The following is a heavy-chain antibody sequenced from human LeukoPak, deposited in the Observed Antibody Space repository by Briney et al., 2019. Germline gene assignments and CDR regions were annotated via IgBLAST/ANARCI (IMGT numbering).Heavy chain of an antibody. CDR3: AKDPGSAVAATNWFDP. Sequence: PGGSLRLSCAASGFTFSSYGMHWVRQAPGKGLEWVAFIRYDGSNKYYADSVKGRFTILRDNSKNTLYLQMNSLRAEDTAVYYCAKDPGSAVAATNWFDPWGQGTLVTVSS. J-gene: IGHJ5*02. CDR1: GFTFSSYG. CDR2: IRYDGSNK. D-gene: IGHD2-15*01. V-gene: IGHV3-30*02.